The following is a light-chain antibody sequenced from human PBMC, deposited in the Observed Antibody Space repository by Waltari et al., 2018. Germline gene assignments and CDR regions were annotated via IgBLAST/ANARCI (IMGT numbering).Light chain of an antibody. CDR2: KAS. Sequence: IQMTSSPSTLSASVGDRVTITCRASQSLSCWLAWNQKIPGKAPKALIYKASNLQRGVPSRFSGSGSGTEYTLTINSLQPDDVATYYCQQYHSSPPWTFGQGTKVEIK. V-gene: IGKV1-5*03. CDR3: QQYHSSPPWT. J-gene: IGKJ1*01. CDR1: QSLSCW.